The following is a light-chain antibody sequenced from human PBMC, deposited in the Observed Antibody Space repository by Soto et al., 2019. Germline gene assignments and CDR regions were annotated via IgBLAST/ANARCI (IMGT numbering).Light chain of an antibody. Sequence: QDVVTQEPSFSVSPGRTVTLTCGLSSDSVSTSYYPSWYQLTPGQAPRTLIYSTNTRSSGVPNRFSGSILENKAALTITGAQADDESDYYCVLYMGTGISVFGGGTKLTVL. CDR2: STN. J-gene: IGLJ3*02. CDR1: SDSVSTSYY. CDR3: VLYMGTGISV. V-gene: IGLV8-61*01.